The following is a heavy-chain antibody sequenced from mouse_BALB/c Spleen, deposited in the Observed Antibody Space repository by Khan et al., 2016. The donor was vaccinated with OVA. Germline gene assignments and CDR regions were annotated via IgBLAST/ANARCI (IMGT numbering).Heavy chain of an antibody. V-gene: IGHV9-4*02. D-gene: IGHD2-5*01. CDR2: INTHSGVP. Sequence: QIQLVQSGPELKKPGETVGISCKASGYTFTTAGIQWVQKMPGKGLKWIGWINTHSGVPKYAEDFKGRFAFSLEFSVNTAYLQITNIKNEDTATYFCARGGAAYDRNGRSAMEYWGQGTSVTVSA. CDR1: GYTFTTAG. CDR3: ARGGAAYDRNGRSAMEY. J-gene: IGHJ4*01.